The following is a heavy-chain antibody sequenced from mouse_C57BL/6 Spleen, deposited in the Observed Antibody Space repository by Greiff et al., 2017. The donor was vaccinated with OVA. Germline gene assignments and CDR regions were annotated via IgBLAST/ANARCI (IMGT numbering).Heavy chain of an antibody. Sequence: DVKLQESGPELVKPGASVKIPCKASGYTFTDYNMDWVKQSHGKSLEWIGDINPNNGGTIYNQKFKGKATLTVDKSSSTAYMELRSLTSEDTAVYYCASSYYAMDYWGQGTSVTVSS. CDR2: INPNNGGT. J-gene: IGHJ4*01. CDR3: ASSYYAMDY. V-gene: IGHV1-18*01. CDR1: GYTFTDYN.